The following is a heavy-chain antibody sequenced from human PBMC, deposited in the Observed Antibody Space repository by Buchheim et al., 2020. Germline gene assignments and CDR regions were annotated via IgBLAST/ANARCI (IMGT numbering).Heavy chain of an antibody. Sequence: QVQLQESGPGLVKPSETLSLTCTVSGGSISSYYWSWIRQPPGKGLEWIGYIYYSGSTNYNPSLKSRVTISVDTSKNQFSLKLSSVTAADTAVYYCARDLPVEMATITGGYYYYGMDVWGQGTT. J-gene: IGHJ6*02. CDR2: IYYSGST. CDR3: ARDLPVEMATITGGYYYYGMDV. D-gene: IGHD5-24*01. CDR1: GGSISSYY. V-gene: IGHV4-59*01.